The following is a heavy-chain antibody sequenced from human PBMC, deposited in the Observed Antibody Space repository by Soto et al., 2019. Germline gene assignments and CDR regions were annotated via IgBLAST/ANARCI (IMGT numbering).Heavy chain of an antibody. J-gene: IGHJ6*02. V-gene: IGHV4-59*12. D-gene: IGHD3-22*01. Sequence: SETLSLTCTISGGSISVYYWSWIRQPPGQALEWIGYICDSGSPYYNPSLKSRVTISVDTSKNQFSLKLSSVTAADTAVDYCARDQARHYDSSGDYYYYGLDVWGQGTTVTVSS. CDR2: ICDSGSP. CDR1: GGSISVYY. CDR3: ARDQARHYDSSGDYYYYGLDV.